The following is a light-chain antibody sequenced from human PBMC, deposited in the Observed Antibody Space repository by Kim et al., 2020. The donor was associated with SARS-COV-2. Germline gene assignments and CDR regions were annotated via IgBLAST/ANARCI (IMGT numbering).Light chain of an antibody. CDR3: AAWDDSLNGPV. J-gene: IGLJ1*01. Sequence: QSVLTQPPSVSGAPGQRVTISCTGSSSNIGAGYDVHWYQQLPGTVPKLLIFSNTNRLSGVPDRFSGSKSGASASLAITGLQSEDEADYYCAAWDDSLNGPVFGTGTKVTVL. CDR1: SSNIGAGYD. V-gene: IGLV1-40*01. CDR2: SNT.